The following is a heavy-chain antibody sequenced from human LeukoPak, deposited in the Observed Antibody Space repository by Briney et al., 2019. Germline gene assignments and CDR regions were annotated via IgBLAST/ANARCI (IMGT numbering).Heavy chain of an antibody. Sequence: GGSLRLSCAASGFRFSSYWMHWVRQAPGKGLVWVSHINSDGSSTSYADSVKGRFTISRDNAKNTLYLQMNSLRAEDTAVYYCAREPTVTYGMDVWGQGTTVSVSS. V-gene: IGHV3-74*01. CDR2: INSDGSST. CDR1: GFRFSSYW. D-gene: IGHD4-17*01. CDR3: AREPTVTYGMDV. J-gene: IGHJ6*02.